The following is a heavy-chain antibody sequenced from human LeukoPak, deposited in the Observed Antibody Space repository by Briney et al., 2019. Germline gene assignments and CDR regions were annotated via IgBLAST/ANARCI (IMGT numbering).Heavy chain of an antibody. CDR2: INPNSGGT. Sequence: ASVKVSCKASGYTFTGYYMHWVRQAPGQGLEWMGWINPNSGGTNYAQKFQGRVTMTRDTSISTAYMELSRLRSDDTAVYYCARDRYYDFWSGYYTGFTVRDGMDVWGQGTTVTVSS. CDR3: ARDRYYDFWSGYYTGFTVRDGMDV. V-gene: IGHV1-2*02. D-gene: IGHD3-3*01. J-gene: IGHJ6*02. CDR1: GYTFTGYY.